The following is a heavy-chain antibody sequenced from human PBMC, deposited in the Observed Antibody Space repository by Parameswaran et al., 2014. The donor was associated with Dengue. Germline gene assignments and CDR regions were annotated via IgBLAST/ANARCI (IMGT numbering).Heavy chain of an antibody. V-gene: IGHV3-21*01. J-gene: IGHJ5*02. CDR2: ISSSSSYI. Sequence: PGKGLEWVSSISSSSSYIYYADSVKGRFTISRDNAKNSLYLQMNSLRAEDTAVYYCARDPAQVLRYFDWLSHQNWFDPWGQGTLVTVSS. CDR3: ARDPAQVLRYFDWLSHQNWFDP. D-gene: IGHD3-9*01.